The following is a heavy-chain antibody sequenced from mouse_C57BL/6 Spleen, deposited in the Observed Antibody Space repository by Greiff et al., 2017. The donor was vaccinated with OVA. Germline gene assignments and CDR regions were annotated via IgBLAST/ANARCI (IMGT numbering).Heavy chain of an antibody. CDR2: INPGSGGT. V-gene: IGHV1-54*01. CDR3: ARSGDGYFYYAMDY. J-gene: IGHJ4*01. CDR1: GYAFTNYL. D-gene: IGHD2-3*01. Sequence: VKLMESGAELVRPGTSVKVSCKASGYAFTNYLIEWVKQRPGQGLEWIGVINPGSGGTNYNEKFKGKATLTADKSSSTAYMQLSSLTSEDSAVYFCARSGDGYFYYAMDYWGQGTSVTVSS.